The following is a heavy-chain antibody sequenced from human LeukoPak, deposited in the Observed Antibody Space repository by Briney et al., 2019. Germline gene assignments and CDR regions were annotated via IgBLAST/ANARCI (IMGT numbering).Heavy chain of an antibody. CDR2: INHSGST. Sequence: SETLSLTCTVSGGSISGYYWSWIRQPPGKGLEWIGEINHSGSTNYNPSLKSRVTISVDTSKNQFSLKLSSVTAADTAVYYCARGNFWIDWGQGTLVTVSS. J-gene: IGHJ4*02. CDR3: ARGNFWID. CDR1: GGSISGYY. D-gene: IGHD3-3*01. V-gene: IGHV4-34*01.